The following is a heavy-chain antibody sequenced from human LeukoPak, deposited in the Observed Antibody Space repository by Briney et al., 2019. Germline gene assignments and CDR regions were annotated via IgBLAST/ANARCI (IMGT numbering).Heavy chain of an antibody. J-gene: IGHJ3*02. CDR3: ARFKNSSSWHDAFDI. Sequence: SETLSLTCAVYGGSFSGYYWSWIRQPPGKGHEWIGEINHSGSTNYNPSLKSRVTISVDTSKNQFSLKLSSVTAADTAVYYCARFKNSSSWHDAFDIWGQGTMVTVSS. V-gene: IGHV4-34*01. D-gene: IGHD6-13*01. CDR1: GGSFSGYY. CDR2: INHSGST.